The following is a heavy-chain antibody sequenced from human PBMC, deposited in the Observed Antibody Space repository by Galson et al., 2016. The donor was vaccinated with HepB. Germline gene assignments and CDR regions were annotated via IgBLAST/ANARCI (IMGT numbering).Heavy chain of an antibody. CDR1: GDSVSRGYYY. CDR2: IYNSDGST. D-gene: IGHD6-19*01. V-gene: IGHV4-61*01. CDR3: ATSERLAGTDAFDI. Sequence: SETLSLTCTVSGDSVSRGYYYFTWIRQPPGKGLEWIGYIYNSDGSTNYNPSLKSRVTISLDTHKHQFSLILSSVTAADTAIYYCATSERLAGTDAFDIWGQGTMVTVSS. J-gene: IGHJ3*02.